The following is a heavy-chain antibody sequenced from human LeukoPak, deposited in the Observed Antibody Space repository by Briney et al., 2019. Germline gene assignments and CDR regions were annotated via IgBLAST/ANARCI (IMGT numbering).Heavy chain of an antibody. CDR1: GFTFSSYS. D-gene: IGHD3-10*02. CDR3: ASVRGPRGPDY. J-gene: IGHJ4*02. CDR2: ISSSSSYI. V-gene: IGHV3-21*01. Sequence: KPGGPLRLSCAASGFTFSSYSMNWVRQAPGKGLEWVSSISSSSSYIYYADSVKGRFTMSRDNAKISLCLQMNSLRAEDTAVYYCASVRGPRGPDYWGQGTLVTVSS.